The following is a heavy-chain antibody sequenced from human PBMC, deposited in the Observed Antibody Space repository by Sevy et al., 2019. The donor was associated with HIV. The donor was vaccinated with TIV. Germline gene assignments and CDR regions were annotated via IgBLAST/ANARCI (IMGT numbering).Heavy chain of an antibody. Sequence: GGSLRLSCVVSGFSVSSNYMSWVRQAPGKGLEWVSNIYSDGRTYYADSVRGRFTISRDTSKNTVYLEMKSLRAEDTAVYYCTREDIVCEEDNYYGMDVWGHGTTVTVSS. V-gene: IGHV3-53*01. CDR2: IYSDGRT. CDR1: GFSVSSNY. J-gene: IGHJ6*02. CDR3: TREDIVCEEDNYYGMDV. D-gene: IGHD2-15*01.